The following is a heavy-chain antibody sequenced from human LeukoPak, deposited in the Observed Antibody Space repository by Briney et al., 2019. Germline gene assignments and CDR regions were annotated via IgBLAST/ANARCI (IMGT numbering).Heavy chain of an antibody. CDR3: ARDSGRRLDY. V-gene: IGHV3-74*01. CDR2: INTDGSST. CDR1: GFTFSSYW. D-gene: IGHD5-12*01. J-gene: IGHJ4*02. Sequence: PGGSLRLSCAASGFTFSSYWMHWVRQAPGKGLVWVSIINTDGSSTTYADSVKGRFTISRDNAKNTLYLQMSSLRAEDTAVYYCARDSGRRLDYWGQGTLVTVSS.